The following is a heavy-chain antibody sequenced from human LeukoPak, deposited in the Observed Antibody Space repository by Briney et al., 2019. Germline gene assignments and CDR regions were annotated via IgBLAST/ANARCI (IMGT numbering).Heavy chain of an antibody. J-gene: IGHJ4*02. Sequence: GGSLRLSCSASGFTFSSYAMHWVRQAPGKGLEYVSTINSNGDRTYYTDSVKSRFTISRDIPKNTLYLQMTTLRPEDTAVYYCTTDRPWIAAFDYWGQGTLVSVSS. V-gene: IGHV3-64*04. CDR3: TTDRPWIAAFDY. CDR1: GFTFSSYA. D-gene: IGHD2-2*03. CDR2: INSNGDRT.